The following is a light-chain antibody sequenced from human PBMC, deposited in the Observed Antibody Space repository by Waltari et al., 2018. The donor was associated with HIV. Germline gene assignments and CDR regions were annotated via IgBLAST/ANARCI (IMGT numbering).Light chain of an antibody. CDR1: SSDVGVYNY. CDR2: DVT. V-gene: IGLV2-11*01. Sequence: QSALTQPRSVSGSPGQSVTISCTGTSSDVGVYNYVSWYQQFSDKAPKLTIYDVTKRPSGVPDRFSGSKSGNTASLTIRCLQAEDEADYYCCSFSGNYTSYVFGTGTKVTVL. CDR3: CSFSGNYTSYV. J-gene: IGLJ1*01.